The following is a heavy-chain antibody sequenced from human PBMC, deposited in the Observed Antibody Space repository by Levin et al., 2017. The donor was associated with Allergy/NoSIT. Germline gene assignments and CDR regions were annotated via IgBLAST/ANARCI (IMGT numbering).Heavy chain of an antibody. CDR1: GFTFTSYA. CDR2: ITGSAATT. V-gene: IGHV3-23*01. CDR3: AKDRRFTVTADFDN. D-gene: IGHD4-17*01. Sequence: GGSLRLSCAASGFTFTSYAMAWVRQAPGKGLEWVASITGSAATTYYADSVKGRFTISKDNPKNALVLQMNSLRPEDTAVYYCAKDRRFTVTADFDNWGHGTRVTVAS. J-gene: IGHJ4*01.